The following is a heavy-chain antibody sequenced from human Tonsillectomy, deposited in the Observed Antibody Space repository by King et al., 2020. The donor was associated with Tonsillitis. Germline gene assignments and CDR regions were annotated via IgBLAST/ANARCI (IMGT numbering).Heavy chain of an antibody. V-gene: IGHV5-51*03. J-gene: IGHJ3*02. CDR3: ARKPPYARNLGTTDAFDI. Sequence: QLVQSGAEVKKPGDSLKISCQVSGYIFTTYWIGWVRQMPGKGLEWMGIIYPGDSDTRYSPSFQGQVTTSADKSTSTAFLQWISLKASDTAMYYCARKPPYARNLGTTDAFDIGGKGTLLPVPS. CDR2: IYPGDSDT. CDR1: GYIFTTYW. D-gene: IGHD4-11*01.